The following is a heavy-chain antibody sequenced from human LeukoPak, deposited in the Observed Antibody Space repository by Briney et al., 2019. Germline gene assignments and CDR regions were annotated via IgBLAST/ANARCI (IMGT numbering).Heavy chain of an antibody. Sequence: PSETLSLTCTVSGGSISSYYWSWIRQPAGKGLEWIGRIYTSGSTNYNPSLKSRVTMSVDTSKNQFSLKLSSVTAADTAVYYCARDLGSSATSTNWFDPWGQGTLVTVSS. CDR1: GGSISSYY. V-gene: IGHV4-4*07. CDR2: IYTSGST. J-gene: IGHJ5*02. D-gene: IGHD6-6*01. CDR3: ARDLGSSATSTNWFDP.